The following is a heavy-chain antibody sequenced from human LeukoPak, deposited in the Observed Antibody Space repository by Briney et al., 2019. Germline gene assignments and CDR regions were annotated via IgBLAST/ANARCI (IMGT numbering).Heavy chain of an antibody. V-gene: IGHV1-2*02. D-gene: IGHD1-26*01. Sequence: ASVKVSCKASGYTLTDYYMHWVRQAPGQGLEWMGWVNPNRGGTNYAQNFQGRVTMTRDTSISTAYMELNRLRSDDTAVYYCARVGSYMGCFDPWGQGTLVTVSS. CDR1: GYTLTDYY. CDR3: ARVGSYMGCFDP. CDR2: VNPNRGGT. J-gene: IGHJ5*02.